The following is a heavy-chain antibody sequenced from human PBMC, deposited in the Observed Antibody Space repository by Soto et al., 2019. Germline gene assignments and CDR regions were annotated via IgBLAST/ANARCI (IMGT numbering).Heavy chain of an antibody. V-gene: IGHV3-33*01. D-gene: IGHD5-12*01. CDR2: ISNDENIK. Sequence: WVLRLSCVASGFNFGNFGMHWVRQAPGKGLEWLTVISNDENIKQDSVRGRFAIARDNSKNTLYLHLTSLRAEDTAIYYCARGLRGVLDYWGQGTLVTVSS. J-gene: IGHJ4*02. CDR1: GFNFGNFG. CDR3: ARGLRGVLDY.